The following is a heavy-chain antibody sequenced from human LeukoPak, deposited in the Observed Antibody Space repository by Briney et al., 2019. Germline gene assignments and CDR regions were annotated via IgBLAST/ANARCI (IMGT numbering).Heavy chain of an antibody. CDR1: GFTFSSYG. CDR2: IRYDGSNK. CDR3: AKEFGYSSSWYGFDP. V-gene: IGHV3-30*02. Sequence: GGSLRLSCAASGFTFSSYGMHWVRQAPGKGLEWVAFIRYDGSNKYYADSVKGRFTISRDNSKNTLHLQMNSLRAEDTAVYYCAKEFGYSSSWYGFDPWGQGTLVTVSS. J-gene: IGHJ5*02. D-gene: IGHD6-13*01.